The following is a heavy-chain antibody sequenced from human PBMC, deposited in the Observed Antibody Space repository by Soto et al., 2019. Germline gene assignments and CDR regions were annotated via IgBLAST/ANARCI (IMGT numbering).Heavy chain of an antibody. CDR3: ARDQRAVDYGGNWYYFDY. J-gene: IGHJ4*02. CDR1: GVSISSYF. Sequence: SETLSLTCSVSGVSISSYFWSWIRQAPGRGLEWIGYTYHRGSTNYSPSLKSRVAISLDTSKNQFSLKLSSVTAADTAVYYCARDQRAVDYGGNWYYFDYWGQGTLVTVSS. D-gene: IGHD4-17*01. V-gene: IGHV4-59*01. CDR2: TYHRGST.